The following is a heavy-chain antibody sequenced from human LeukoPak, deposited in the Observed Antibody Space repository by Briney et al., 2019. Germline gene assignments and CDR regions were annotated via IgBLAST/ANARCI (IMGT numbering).Heavy chain of an antibody. D-gene: IGHD1-14*01. J-gene: IGHJ3*02. Sequence: SETLSLTCTVSGGSISSGSYYWSWTRQPAGKGLEWIGRIYTSGSTNYNPSLKSRVTISVDTSKNQFSLKLSSVTAADTAVYYCARYIRTSRRAFDIWGQGTMVTVSS. CDR1: GGSISSGSYY. CDR3: ARYIRTSRRAFDI. V-gene: IGHV4-61*02. CDR2: IYTSGST.